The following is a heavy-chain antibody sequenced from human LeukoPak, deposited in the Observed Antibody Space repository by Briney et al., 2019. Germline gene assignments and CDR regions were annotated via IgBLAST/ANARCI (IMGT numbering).Heavy chain of an antibody. CDR2: INPNSGGT. J-gene: IGHJ6*02. Sequence: ASVKVSCKASGYTFTSYGISWVRQAPGQGLEWMGWINPNSGGTNYAQKFQGWVTMTRDTSISTAYMELSRLRSDDTAVYYCARDAQLTAAAAVPDGMDVWGQGTTVTVSS. CDR3: ARDAQLTAAAAVPDGMDV. V-gene: IGHV1-2*04. D-gene: IGHD6-13*01. CDR1: GYTFTSYG.